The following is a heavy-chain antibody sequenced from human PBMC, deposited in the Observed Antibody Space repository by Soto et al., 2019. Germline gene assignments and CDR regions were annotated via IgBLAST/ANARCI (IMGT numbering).Heavy chain of an antibody. J-gene: IGHJ5*02. CDR2: INHSGST. CDR1: GGSFSGYY. V-gene: IGHV4-34*01. D-gene: IGHD1-26*01. CDR3: ARGGRELPFDP. Sequence: SETLSLTCAVYGGSFSGYYWSWIRQPPGKGLEWIGEINHSGSTNYNPSLKSRVTISVDTSKNQFSLKLSSVTAADTAVYYCARGGRELPFDPWGQGTLVTVSS.